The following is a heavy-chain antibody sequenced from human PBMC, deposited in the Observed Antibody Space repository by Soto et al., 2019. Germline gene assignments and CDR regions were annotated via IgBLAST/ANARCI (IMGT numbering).Heavy chain of an antibody. V-gene: IGHV1-3*01. CDR2: INAGNGNT. CDR1: GYTFTSYA. Sequence: VASVKVSCKASGYTFTSYAMHWVRQAPGQRLEWMGWINAGNGNTKYSQKFQGRVTITRDTSASTAYMELSSLRSEDTAVYYCARDQWLERGFFDYWGQGTLVTVSS. J-gene: IGHJ4*02. CDR3: ARDQWLERGFFDY. D-gene: IGHD6-19*01.